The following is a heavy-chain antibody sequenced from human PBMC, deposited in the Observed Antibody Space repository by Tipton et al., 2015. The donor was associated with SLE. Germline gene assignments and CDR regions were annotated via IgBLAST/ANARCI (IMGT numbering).Heavy chain of an antibody. Sequence: TLSLTCAVSGGSVSSSHWWTWVRQAPGKGLEWIGEMHHGGNIHFNPSLRGRVTISLDKSKNQVPLNMTSVTAADTAVYYCARLHFIFGGMDVWGKGTTVTVSA. CDR3: ARLHFIFGGMDV. J-gene: IGHJ6*04. D-gene: IGHD3-16*01. CDR1: GGSVSSSHW. CDR2: MHHGGNI. V-gene: IGHV4-4*02.